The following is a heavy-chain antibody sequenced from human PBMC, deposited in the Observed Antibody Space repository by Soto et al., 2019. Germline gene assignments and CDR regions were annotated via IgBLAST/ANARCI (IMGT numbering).Heavy chain of an antibody. V-gene: IGHV5-51*01. CDR1: GYSFTSYW. CDR3: ARPREAGKNYCGVDV. CDR2: IYPGDSDT. Sequence: PGESLKISCKGSGYSFTSYWIGWVRQMPGKGLEWMGIIYPGDSDTRYSPSFQGQATISADKSISTAYLQWSSLKASDTAMYYCARPREAGKNYCGVDVWGQGTTVTVSS. J-gene: IGHJ6*02. D-gene: IGHD1-1*01.